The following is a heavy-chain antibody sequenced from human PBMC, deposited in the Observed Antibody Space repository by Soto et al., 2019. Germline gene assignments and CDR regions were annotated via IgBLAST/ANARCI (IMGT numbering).Heavy chain of an antibody. D-gene: IGHD6-13*01. Sequence: SETLSLTCAVYGGSFSGYYWSWIRQPPGKGLEWIGEINHSGSTNYNPSLKSRVTISVDTSKNQFSLKLSSVTAADTAVYYCARIWYSSSWYYFDYWGQETLVTVSS. V-gene: IGHV4-34*01. CDR2: INHSGST. CDR3: ARIWYSSSWYYFDY. CDR1: GGSFSGYY. J-gene: IGHJ4*02.